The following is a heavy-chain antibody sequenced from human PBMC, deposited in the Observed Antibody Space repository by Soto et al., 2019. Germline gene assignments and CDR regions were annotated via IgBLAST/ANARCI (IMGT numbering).Heavy chain of an antibody. Sequence: SETLSLTCTVSGGSISSSSYYWGWIRQPPGKGLEWIGSIYYSGSTYYNPSLKSRVTISVDTSKNQFSLKLSSVTAADTAVYYCARQGELLYYYYGMDVWGQGTTVTVSS. CDR3: ARQGELLYYYYGMDV. V-gene: IGHV4-39*01. D-gene: IGHD1-26*01. CDR1: GGSISSSSYY. CDR2: IYYSGST. J-gene: IGHJ6*02.